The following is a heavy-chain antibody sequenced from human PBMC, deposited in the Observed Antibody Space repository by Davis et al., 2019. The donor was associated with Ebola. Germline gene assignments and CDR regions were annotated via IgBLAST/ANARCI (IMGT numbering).Heavy chain of an antibody. CDR2: IQKDGNEK. V-gene: IGHV3-7*01. D-gene: IGHD1-26*01. J-gene: IGHJ4*02. Sequence: GASLKTSCEVSGFIFSYYLMSWVRQAPGKGLEWVASIQKDGNEKYYVDSVKGLFIISRDNAKYSLYLQMNSLRAEDTAVYYCARGASYPGYWGQGTLVTVSS. CDR3: ARGASYPGY. CDR1: GFIFSYYL.